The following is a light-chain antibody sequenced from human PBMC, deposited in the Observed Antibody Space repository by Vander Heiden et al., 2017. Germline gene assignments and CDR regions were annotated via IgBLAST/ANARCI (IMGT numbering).Light chain of an antibody. V-gene: IGKV1-5*03. Sequence: IQLPQSPSTLSASVGDRVPITCRASQSISSWLAWYQQKPGKAPKLLIYKASSLESGVPSRFSGSGSGTEFTLTISSLQPDDVATYYCQQYNTYPWTFGQGTKVEIK. CDR3: QQYNTYPWT. CDR1: QSISSW. CDR2: KAS. J-gene: IGKJ1*01.